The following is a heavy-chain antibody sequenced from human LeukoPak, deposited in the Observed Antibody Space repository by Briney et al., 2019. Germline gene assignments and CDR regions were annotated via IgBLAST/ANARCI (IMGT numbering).Heavy chain of an antibody. CDR3: ARGYPLSTTAAGTYFQH. CDR2: INPNSGGT. CDR1: GYTFSGYY. Sequence: ASVKVSCKASGYTFSGYYMHWVRQAPGQGLEWMGWINPNSGGTNYAQKFQGRVTMTRDTSISTAYMELSRLRSDDTAVYYCARGYPLSTTAAGTYFQHWGQGALVTVSS. J-gene: IGHJ1*01. V-gene: IGHV1-2*02. D-gene: IGHD6-13*01.